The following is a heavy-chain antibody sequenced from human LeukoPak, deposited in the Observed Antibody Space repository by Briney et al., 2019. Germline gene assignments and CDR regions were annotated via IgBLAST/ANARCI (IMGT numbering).Heavy chain of an antibody. CDR2: INWNGGST. D-gene: IGHD3-10*01. V-gene: IGHV3-20*04. CDR3: AKNNTCGAGSYYYYYYYMDV. Sequence: GGSLRLSCAASGFTFDDYGMSWVRQAPGKGLEWVSGINWNGGSTGYADSVKGRFTISRDNAKNSLYLQMNSLRAEDTALYYAAKNNTCGAGSYYYYYYYMDVWGKGTTVTVSS. CDR1: GFTFDDYG. J-gene: IGHJ6*03.